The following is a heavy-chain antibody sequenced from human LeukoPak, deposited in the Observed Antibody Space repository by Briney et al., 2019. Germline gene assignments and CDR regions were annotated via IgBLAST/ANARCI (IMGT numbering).Heavy chain of an antibody. CDR3: SREGSGYSYGDNWLDP. V-gene: IGHV1-8*01. CDR1: GYTFTIYD. Sequence: ASVTVSFTASGYTFTIYDINWERHAPGQGHEWMGWMNPNSGNTGYAHKFQRRGTITINTSITTAYMDLSSLRFEATAASYCSREGSGYSYGDNWLDPWGQGTLVTVYS. J-gene: IGHJ5*02. D-gene: IGHD5-18*01. CDR2: MNPNSGNT.